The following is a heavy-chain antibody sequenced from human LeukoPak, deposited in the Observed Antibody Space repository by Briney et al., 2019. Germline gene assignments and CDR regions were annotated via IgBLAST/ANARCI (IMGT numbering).Heavy chain of an antibody. J-gene: IGHJ3*01. D-gene: IGHD2-21*01. CDR2: TYCRSKWSN. CDR1: GDSVSSSSAA. CDR3: ARDGDTTDAFDV. Sequence: SQTLSLTCAISGDSVSSSSAAWSWIRQSSSRGLEWLGRTYCRSKWSNDYALSVKSRITINPDTSKNQFSLQLNSVTPEDTAVYYCARDGDTTDAFDVWGQGTMVTVPS. V-gene: IGHV6-1*01.